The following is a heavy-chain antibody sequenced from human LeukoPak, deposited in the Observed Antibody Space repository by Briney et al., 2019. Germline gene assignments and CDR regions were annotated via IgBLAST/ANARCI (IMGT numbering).Heavy chain of an antibody. D-gene: IGHD3-10*01. J-gene: IGHJ4*02. V-gene: IGHV4-59*01. CDR3: ARGIWFGELSDYFDY. CDR2: IYYSGST. CDR1: GGSMSRYY. Sequence: SETLSLTCIVSGGSMSRYYWSWIRQPAGKGLEWIGYIYYSGSTNYNPSLKSRVTISVDTSKNQFSLKLSSVTAADTAVYYCARGIWFGELSDYFDYWGQGTLVTVSS.